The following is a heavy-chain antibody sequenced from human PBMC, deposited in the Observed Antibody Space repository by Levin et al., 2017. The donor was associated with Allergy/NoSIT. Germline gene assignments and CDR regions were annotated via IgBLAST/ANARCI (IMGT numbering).Heavy chain of an antibody. J-gene: IGHJ4*02. CDR2: ISGSGGGT. CDR3: AKDPRPNRIAARNGFDY. Sequence: GGSLRLSCVASGFTFSTYAMSWVRQAPGKGLEWVSGISGSGGGTYYADSVKGRFTISRDNSKNTLYVQMNSLRAEDTAVYYCAKDPRPNRIAARNGFDYWGQGTLVTVSS. CDR1: GFTFSTYA. D-gene: IGHD6-6*01. V-gene: IGHV3-23*01.